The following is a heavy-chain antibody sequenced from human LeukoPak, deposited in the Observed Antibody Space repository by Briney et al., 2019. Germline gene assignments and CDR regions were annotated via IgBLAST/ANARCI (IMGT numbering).Heavy chain of an antibody. CDR3: ARDRVVTIDY. CDR1: GGSISSGSYY. Sequence: PSETLSLTCTVSGGSISSGSYYWSWIRQPAGKGLEWIGRIYTSGSTNYNPSLKSRVTISVDTSKNQFSLKLSSVTAADTAVYYCARDRVVTIDYWGQGTLVTVSS. J-gene: IGHJ4*02. V-gene: IGHV4-61*02. D-gene: IGHD3-3*01. CDR2: IYTSGST.